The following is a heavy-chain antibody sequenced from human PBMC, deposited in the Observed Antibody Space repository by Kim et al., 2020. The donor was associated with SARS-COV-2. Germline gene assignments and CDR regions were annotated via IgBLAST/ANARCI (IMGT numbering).Heavy chain of an antibody. V-gene: IGHV3-21*01. J-gene: IGHJ4*02. CDR1: GFTFSSYS. CDR2: ISSSSSYI. Sequence: GGSLRLSCAASGFTFSSYSMNWVRQAPGKGLEWVSSISSSSSYIYYADSVKGRFTISRDNAKNSLYLQMNSLRAEDTAVYYCARDYEVATTETTPHYFDYWGQGTLVTVSS. CDR3: ARDYEVATTETTPHYFDY. D-gene: IGHD5-12*01.